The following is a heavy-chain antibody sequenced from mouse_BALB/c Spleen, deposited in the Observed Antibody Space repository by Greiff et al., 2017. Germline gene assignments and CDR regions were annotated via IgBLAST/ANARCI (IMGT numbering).Heavy chain of an antibody. CDR3: ARWLLRIGYFDY. Sequence: QVPGKQPGAELVKPGASVKLSCKASGYNFTSYWINWVKLRPGQGLEWIGDIYPGSGSTNYNEKFKSKATLTVDTSSSTAYMQLSSLASEDSALYYCARWLLRIGYFDYWGQGTTLTVSS. CDR2: IYPGSGST. V-gene: IGHV1-55*01. CDR1: GYNFTSYW. J-gene: IGHJ2*01. D-gene: IGHD2-3*01.